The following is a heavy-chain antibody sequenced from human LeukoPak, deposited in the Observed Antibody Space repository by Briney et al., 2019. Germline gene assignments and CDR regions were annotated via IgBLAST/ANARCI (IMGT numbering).Heavy chain of an antibody. V-gene: IGHV3-21*01. D-gene: IGHD6-19*01. CDR1: GFTFSSYS. J-gene: IGHJ5*02. CDR3: ARVGYSSGWCGWFDP. Sequence: PGGSLRLSCAASGFTFSSYSMNWVRQAPGKGLEWVSSISSSSSYIYYADSVKGRFTISRDNAKNSLFLQMNSLRAEDTAVYYCARVGYSSGWCGWFDPWGQGTLVTVSS. CDR2: ISSSSSYI.